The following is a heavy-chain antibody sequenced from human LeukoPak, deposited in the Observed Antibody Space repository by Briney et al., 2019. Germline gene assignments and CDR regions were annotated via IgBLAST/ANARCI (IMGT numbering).Heavy chain of an antibody. D-gene: IGHD3-3*01. CDR3: ANMVASYGLYYDFWSGYPWMGFDP. Sequence: GGSLRLSCAASGLTFSSYAMSWVRQAPGKGLEWVSAISGSGGSTYYADSVKGRFTISRDNSKNTLYLQMNSLRAEDTAVYYCANMVASYGLYYDFWSGYPWMGFDPWGQGTLVTVSS. CDR1: GLTFSSYA. V-gene: IGHV3-23*01. J-gene: IGHJ5*02. CDR2: ISGSGGST.